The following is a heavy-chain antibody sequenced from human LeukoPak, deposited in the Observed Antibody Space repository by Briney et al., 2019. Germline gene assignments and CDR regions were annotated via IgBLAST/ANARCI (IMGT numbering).Heavy chain of an antibody. D-gene: IGHD3-10*01. Sequence: PGGSLRLSCAASGFTFSSYEMNWVRQAPGKGLEWVSYISSSGSTIYYADSVKGRSTISRDNAKNSLYLQMNSLRAEDTAVYYCAPSLWFGDQFDYWGQGTLVTVSS. CDR2: ISSSGSTI. CDR3: APSLWFGDQFDY. J-gene: IGHJ4*02. CDR1: GFTFSSYE. V-gene: IGHV3-48*03.